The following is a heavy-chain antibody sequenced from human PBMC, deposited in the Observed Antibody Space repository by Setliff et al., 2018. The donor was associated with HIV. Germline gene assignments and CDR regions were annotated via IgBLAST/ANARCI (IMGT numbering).Heavy chain of an antibody. D-gene: IGHD3-22*01. CDR3: ARGGGFWYYDSSGYGGRLYYYYGMDV. CDR2: IYYSGST. Sequence: PSETLSLTCTVSGGSISSYYWSRIRQPPGKGLEWIGYIYYSGSTNYNPSLKSRVTISVDTSKNQFSLELSSVTAADTAVYYCARGGGFWYYDSSGYGGRLYYYYGMDVWGQGTTVTVSS. V-gene: IGHV4-59*01. CDR1: GGSISSYY. J-gene: IGHJ6*02.